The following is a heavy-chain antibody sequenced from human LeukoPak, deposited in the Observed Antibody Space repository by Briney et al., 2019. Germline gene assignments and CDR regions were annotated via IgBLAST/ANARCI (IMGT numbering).Heavy chain of an antibody. CDR3: ARGGSSWYIG. CDR1: GGSISSYY. J-gene: IGHJ4*02. CDR2: IYYSGST. Sequence: SGTLSVTCTVSGGSISSYYWSWIRQPPGKGPEWIGYIYYSGSTNYNPSLKSRVTISVDTSKNQFSLKLSSVTAADTAVYYCARGGSSWYIGWGQGTLVTVSS. D-gene: IGHD6-13*01. V-gene: IGHV4-59*01.